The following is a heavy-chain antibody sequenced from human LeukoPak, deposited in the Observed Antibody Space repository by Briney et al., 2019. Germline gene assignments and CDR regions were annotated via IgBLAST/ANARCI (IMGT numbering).Heavy chain of an antibody. CDR1: GSTFDDYT. J-gene: IGHJ4*02. CDR3: AKDLGVRSGGFGPFDY. Sequence: GGSLRLSCAASGSTFDDYTMHWVRQAPGKGLEWVSLISWDGGSTYYADSVKGRFTISRDNSKNSLYLQMNSLRTEDTALYYCAKDLGVRSGGFGPFDYWGQGTLVTVSS. CDR2: ISWDGGST. D-gene: IGHD2-15*01. V-gene: IGHV3-43*01.